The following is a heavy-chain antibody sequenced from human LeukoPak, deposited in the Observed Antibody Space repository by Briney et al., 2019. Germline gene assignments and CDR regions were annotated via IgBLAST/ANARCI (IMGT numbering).Heavy chain of an antibody. J-gene: IGHJ6*02. CDR1: GGSISSSNW. Sequence: SGTLSLTCAVSGGSISSSNWWSWVRQPPGKGLEWIGEIYHSGSTNYNPSLKSRVTISVDKSKNQFSLKLSSVTAADTAVYYCARDHDYGDYYYYYGMDVWGQGTTVTVSS. D-gene: IGHD4-17*01. CDR3: ARDHDYGDYYYYYGMDV. CDR2: IYHSGST. V-gene: IGHV4-4*02.